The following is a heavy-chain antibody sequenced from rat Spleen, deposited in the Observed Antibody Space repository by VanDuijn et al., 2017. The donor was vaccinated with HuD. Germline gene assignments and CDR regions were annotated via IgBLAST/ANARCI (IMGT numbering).Heavy chain of an antibody. CDR3: ARDGYRYDYFDY. J-gene: IGHJ2*01. V-gene: IGHV2-45*01. CDR2: MWSGGST. CDR1: GFSLTSYN. Sequence: QVQLMESGPGLVQPSETLSLTCTVSGFSLTSYNVHWVRQPPGKGLEWMGVMWSGGSTDYNSALKSRLSISRDTSKNQVFLKMNSLQSEDTTTYYCARDGYRYDYFDYWGQGVMVTVSS. D-gene: IGHD1-5*01.